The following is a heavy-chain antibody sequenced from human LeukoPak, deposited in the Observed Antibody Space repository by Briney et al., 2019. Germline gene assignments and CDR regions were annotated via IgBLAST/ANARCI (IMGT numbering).Heavy chain of an antibody. V-gene: IGHV3-21*04. J-gene: IGHJ6*02. D-gene: IGHD2/OR15-2a*01. Sequence: GGSLRLSCAASGFTFSSYMNWVRQAPGKGLEWVSSISSTSSYIYYADSVKGRFTISRDSAKNSLYLQVNSLRAEDTAVYYCASTTISPVGGMDVWGQGTTVTVSS. CDR2: ISSTSSYI. CDR3: ASTTISPVGGMDV. CDR1: GFTFSSY.